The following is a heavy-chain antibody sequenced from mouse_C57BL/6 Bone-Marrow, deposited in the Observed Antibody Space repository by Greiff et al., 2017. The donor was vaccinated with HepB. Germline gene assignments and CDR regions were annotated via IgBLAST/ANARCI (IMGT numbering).Heavy chain of an antibody. D-gene: IGHD4-1*01. V-gene: IGHV5-4*03. Sequence: EVKLVESGGGLVKPGGSLKLSCAASGFTFSSYAMSWVRQTPEKRLEWVATISDGGSYTYYPDNVKGRFTLSRDNAKNNLYLQMSHLKSEDTAMYYCARANWDVNFDDWGTGTTVTVSS. CDR2: ISDGGSYT. CDR1: GFTFSSYA. J-gene: IGHJ1*03. CDR3: ARANWDVNFDD.